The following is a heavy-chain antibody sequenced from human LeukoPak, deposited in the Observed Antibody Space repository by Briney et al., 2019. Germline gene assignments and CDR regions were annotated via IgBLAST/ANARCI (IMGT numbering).Heavy chain of an antibody. V-gene: IGHV3-23*01. CDR1: RFTFSNYV. Sequence: PGGSLRLSCEASRFTFSNYVMSWVRQAPGKGLKWVSIISSSDGTTFYADSVKGRFTISRDNSKNMLYLQMNSLRSEDTAVYYCARVRLSYDFWSGYEAPFDYWGQGTLVTVSS. CDR3: ARVRLSYDFWSGYEAPFDY. CDR2: ISSSDGTT. D-gene: IGHD3-3*01. J-gene: IGHJ4*02.